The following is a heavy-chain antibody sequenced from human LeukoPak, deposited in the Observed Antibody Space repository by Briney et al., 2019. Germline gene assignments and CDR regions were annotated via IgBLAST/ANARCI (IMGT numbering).Heavy chain of an antibody. CDR1: GFTFSSYD. V-gene: IGHV3-13*01. J-gene: IGHJ4*02. Sequence: PGGSLRLSCAASGFTFSSYDMHWVRQVTGKYLEWVSAIGTTGDTYYPGSVKGRFTISGENAKNSLYLQMNSLRAGDTAVYYCARAVAAARGVNYFDYWGQGTLVTVSS. D-gene: IGHD3-10*01. CDR2: IGTTGDT. CDR3: ARAVAAARGVNYFDY.